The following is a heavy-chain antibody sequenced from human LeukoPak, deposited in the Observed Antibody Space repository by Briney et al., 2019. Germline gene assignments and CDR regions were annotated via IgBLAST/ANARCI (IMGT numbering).Heavy chain of an antibody. Sequence: GGSLRLSCAASGFTFSSYAMNWIRQAPGRGLEWVSGISAGGDNAHYADSVKGRYTISRDNSKNTLFLQMNSLRAEDTAVYYCSKDTRAGGWGQGTLVTVSS. D-gene: IGHD1-26*01. J-gene: IGHJ4*02. CDR2: ISAGGDNA. CDR3: SKDTRAGG. V-gene: IGHV3-23*01. CDR1: GFTFSSYA.